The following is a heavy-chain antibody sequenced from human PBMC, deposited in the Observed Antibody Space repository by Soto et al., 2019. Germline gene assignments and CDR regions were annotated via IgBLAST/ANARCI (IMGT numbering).Heavy chain of an antibody. D-gene: IGHD3-3*01. CDR2: IYSSGST. CDR3: SVGQRFSDWFDP. Sequence: SETLSLTCTVTGGAISGYYWTWIRQSDGEGLEWIGRIYSSGSTNYNPSLKSRVTISLNTSMNYFSLRLSAVTAAVTAFDYCSVGQRFSDWFDPWGQGTLVTVSS. CDR1: GGAISGYY. J-gene: IGHJ5*02. V-gene: IGHV4-4*07.